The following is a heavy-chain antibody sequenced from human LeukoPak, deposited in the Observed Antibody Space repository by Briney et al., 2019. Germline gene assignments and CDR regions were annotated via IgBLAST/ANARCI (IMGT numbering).Heavy chain of an antibody. Sequence: GGTLRLSCAASGFTFSSYGMSWVRQAPGKGLEWVSVMSADSATTFYADSVKGRFTISRDNAKNTVFLQMSSLRAEDTALYYCARKSASGNYPLDYWGQGTLVTVSS. CDR1: GFTFSSYG. CDR3: ARKSASGNYPLDY. D-gene: IGHD3-10*01. V-gene: IGHV3-23*01. J-gene: IGHJ4*02. CDR2: MSADSATT.